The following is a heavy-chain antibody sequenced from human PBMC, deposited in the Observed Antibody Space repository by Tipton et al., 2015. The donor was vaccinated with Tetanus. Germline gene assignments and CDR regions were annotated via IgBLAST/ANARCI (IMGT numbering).Heavy chain of an antibody. V-gene: IGHV5-51*01. CDR1: FSPFSPSS. D-gene: IGHD3-3*01. J-gene: IGHJ2*01. CDR2: VDPRDSQA. CDR3: ARRRSAVLSGAYHWYFDL. Sequence: HSGAEVGKPGESLPLSFPFSFSPFSPSSLFWVRQLPGRGLEWMGIVDPRDSQATYGPSFQGQVTLSADRSINVAYLQWGSLKASDTGLYYCARRRSAVLSGAYHWYFDLWGRGTLVGVSS.